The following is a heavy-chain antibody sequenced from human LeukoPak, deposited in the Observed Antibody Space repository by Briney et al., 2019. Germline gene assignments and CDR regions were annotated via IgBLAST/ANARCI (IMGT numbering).Heavy chain of an antibody. J-gene: IGHJ4*02. CDR3: ARDSGDRTVDY. D-gene: IGHD3-10*01. CDR2: ISSSGNTI. V-gene: IGHV3-11*04. Sequence: GGSLRLSCAASGFTVSSNYMSWDRQAPGKGLEWVSYISSSGNTIYYADSVKGRFTISRDNAKNSLYLQMNSLRAEDTAVYYCARDSGDRTVDYWGQGTLVTVSS. CDR1: GFTVSSNY.